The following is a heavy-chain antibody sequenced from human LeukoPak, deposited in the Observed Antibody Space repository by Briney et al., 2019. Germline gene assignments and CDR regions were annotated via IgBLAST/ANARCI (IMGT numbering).Heavy chain of an antibody. V-gene: IGHV3-23*01. Sequence: VGYLRLSCVASGFTFNNYYMTWVRQAPGKGLEWVSTIGGSDGGTYYADSVKGRFTISRDNAKNTQSHQMSSLRTEDTAIYYCVKDRYVARGDYLDFWGQGTLVTVSS. CDR2: IGGSDGGT. D-gene: IGHD3-10*01. J-gene: IGHJ4*02. CDR1: GFTFNNYY. CDR3: VKDRYVARGDYLDF.